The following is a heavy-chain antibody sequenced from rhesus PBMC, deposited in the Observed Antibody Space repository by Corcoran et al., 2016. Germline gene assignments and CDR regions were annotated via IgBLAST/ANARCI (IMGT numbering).Heavy chain of an antibody. Sequence: QVQLQESGPGLVKPSETLPLTCAVSGASISSNYWSWIRQPPGKGLEWIGDIYGGSGSTSDNPALKSRVTISKDTSKNQFSLKLSSVTAADTAVYYCASHSSGSWRLDYWGQGVLVTVSS. D-gene: IGHD6-25*01. CDR1: GASISSNY. J-gene: IGHJ4*01. V-gene: IGHV4-147*01. CDR3: ASHSSGSWRLDY. CDR2: IYGGSGST.